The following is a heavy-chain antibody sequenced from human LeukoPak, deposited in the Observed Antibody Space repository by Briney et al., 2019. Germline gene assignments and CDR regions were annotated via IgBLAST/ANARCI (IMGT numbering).Heavy chain of an antibody. V-gene: IGHV4-34*01. CDR1: GGSFSGYY. J-gene: IGHJ5*02. D-gene: IGHD3-10*01. Sequence: PSETLPLTCAVYGGSFSGYYWSWIRQPPGKGLEWIGEINHSGSTNYNPSLKSRVTISVDTSKNQFSLKLSSVTAADTAVYYCARGRGAWVRFDPWGQGTLVTVSS. CDR2: INHSGST. CDR3: ARGRGAWVRFDP.